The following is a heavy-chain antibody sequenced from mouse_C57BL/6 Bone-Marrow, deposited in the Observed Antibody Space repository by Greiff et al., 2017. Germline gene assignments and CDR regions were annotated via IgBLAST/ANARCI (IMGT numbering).Heavy chain of an antibody. Sequence: VQLQESEGGLVQPGSSMKLSCTASGFTFSDYYMAWVRQVPEKGLEWVANINYDGSSTYYLDSLKSRFTLSRDNAKNILYLQMSSLTSEDTATYYGAREGSYSNYGWDFDVWGTGTTVTVSS. V-gene: IGHV5-16*01. CDR3: AREGSYSNYGWDFDV. D-gene: IGHD2-5*01. J-gene: IGHJ1*03. CDR1: GFTFSDYY. CDR2: INYDGSST.